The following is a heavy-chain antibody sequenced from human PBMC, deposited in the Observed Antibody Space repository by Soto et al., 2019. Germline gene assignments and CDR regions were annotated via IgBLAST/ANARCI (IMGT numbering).Heavy chain of an antibody. Sequence: PRLSCAASGFTFSSYAMHWARQAPGKGLEWVAVISYDGSNKYYADSVKGRFTISRDNSKNTLYLQMNSLRAEDTAVYYCARDNVDYSNLRGLVYYYYGMDVWGQGTTVTVSS. J-gene: IGHJ6*02. CDR3: ARDNVDYSNLRGLVYYYYGMDV. CDR2: ISYDGSNK. CDR1: GFTFSSYA. D-gene: IGHD4-4*01. V-gene: IGHV3-30-3*01.